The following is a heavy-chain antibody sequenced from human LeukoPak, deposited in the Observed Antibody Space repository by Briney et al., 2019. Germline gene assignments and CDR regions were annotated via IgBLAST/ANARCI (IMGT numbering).Heavy chain of an antibody. CDR3: ARDSSSIAAAGPRSYYYYYYMDV. CDR2: IYYSGST. J-gene: IGHJ6*03. Sequence: SETLSLTCTVSGGSISSHYWSWIRQPPGKGLEWIGYIYYSGSTNYNPSLKSRVTISVDTSKNQFSQKLSSVTAADTAVYYCARDSSSIAAAGPRSYYYYYYMDVWGKGTTVTVSS. CDR1: GGSISSHY. V-gene: IGHV4-59*11. D-gene: IGHD6-13*01.